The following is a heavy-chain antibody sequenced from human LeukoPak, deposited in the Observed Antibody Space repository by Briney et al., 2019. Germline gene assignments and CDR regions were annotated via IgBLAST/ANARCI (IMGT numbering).Heavy chain of an antibody. CDR1: GFTFSSYA. J-gene: IGHJ4*02. V-gene: IGHV3-30-3*01. Sequence: GGSLRLSCAASGFTFSSYAMHWVRQAPGKGLEWVAVISYDGSNKYYADSVKGRFTISRDNSKNTLYLQMNSRRAEDTAVYYCASPLSRGWYYFDYWGQGTLVTVSS. CDR3: ASPLSRGWYYFDY. CDR2: ISYDGSNK. D-gene: IGHD6-19*01.